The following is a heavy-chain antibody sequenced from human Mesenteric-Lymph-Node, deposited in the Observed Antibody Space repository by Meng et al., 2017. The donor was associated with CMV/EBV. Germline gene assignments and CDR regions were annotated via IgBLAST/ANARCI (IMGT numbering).Heavy chain of an antibody. CDR2: INWNGGYT. Sequence: GGSLRLSCAASGFTFDDYGMSWVRQVPGKGLEWVSGINWNGGYTNYADSVKGRFIISRDNAKNSLYLQMNSLRGEDTAMYYCALTFYYDSRGSYHWGQGTLVTVSS. J-gene: IGHJ5*02. D-gene: IGHD3-22*01. V-gene: IGHV3-20*04. CDR3: ALTFYYDSRGSYH. CDR1: GFTFDDYG.